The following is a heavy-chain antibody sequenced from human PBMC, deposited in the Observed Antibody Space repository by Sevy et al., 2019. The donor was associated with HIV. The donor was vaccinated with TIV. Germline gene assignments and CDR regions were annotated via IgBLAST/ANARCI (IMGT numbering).Heavy chain of an antibody. D-gene: IGHD1-26*01. J-gene: IGHJ5*02. CDR2: IKQDGSEA. Sequence: GEPLKIACVASGFNFRNFGMSWVRQAPGKGLECVADIKQDGSEAYYVDSVKGRFTISRDKAKNSLYLQMNSLRDEDTAMYFCVRDKEVGASILDAWGQGTPVTVSS. V-gene: IGHV3-7*03. CDR3: VRDKEVGASILDA. CDR1: GFNFRNFG.